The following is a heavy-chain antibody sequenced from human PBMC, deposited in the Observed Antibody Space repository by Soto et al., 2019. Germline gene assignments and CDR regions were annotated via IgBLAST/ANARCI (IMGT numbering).Heavy chain of an antibody. D-gene: IGHD1-20*01. CDR2: ISANDVGT. Sequence: VGSLSLSCDASGFTLRNYAMTWIRQAPGKGLEWVSLISANDVGTYYAESVKTRFTISTDQSRNTVYLQMDSLRADDTAIYYCAKAKNDYNWDNRPPFDYWGQGTLVTVSS. CDR3: AKAKNDYNWDNRPPFDY. J-gene: IGHJ4*02. CDR1: GFTLRNYA. V-gene: IGHV3-23*01.